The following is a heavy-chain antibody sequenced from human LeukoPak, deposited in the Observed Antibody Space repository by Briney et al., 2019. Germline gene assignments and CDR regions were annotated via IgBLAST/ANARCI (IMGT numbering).Heavy chain of an antibody. V-gene: IGHV3-74*01. D-gene: IGHD6-6*01. Sequence: GGSLRLSCAASGFTFSSYWMHWVRQAPGKGLVWVSRINSDGSSTSYADSVKGRFTISRDNSKNTLYLQMNSLRADDTAVYFCARDREITTRPGGWFDPWGQGTLVTVSS. CDR3: ARDREITTRPGGWFDP. J-gene: IGHJ5*02. CDR1: GFTFSSYW. CDR2: INSDGSST.